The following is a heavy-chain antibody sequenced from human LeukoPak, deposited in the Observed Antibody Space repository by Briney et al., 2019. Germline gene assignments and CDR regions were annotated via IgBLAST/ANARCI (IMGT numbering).Heavy chain of an antibody. CDR1: GGSFRGYY. D-gene: IGHD3-10*01. CDR3: ARTQSFYYVSGSPGLIDY. J-gene: IGHJ4*02. Sequence: SDPLSLTCAVSGGSFRGYYWSWFRQPPGKGPESIGEDNHSGSTNYNPSLKSRVTISVDTSKNQFSLKLSSVTAADTAVYYCARTQSFYYVSGSPGLIDYWGQGTLVTVSS. V-gene: IGHV4-34*01. CDR2: DNHSGST.